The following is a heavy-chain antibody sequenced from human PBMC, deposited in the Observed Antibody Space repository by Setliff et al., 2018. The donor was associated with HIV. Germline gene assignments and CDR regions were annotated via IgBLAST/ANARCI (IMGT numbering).Heavy chain of an antibody. CDR1: GGSFSGYY. D-gene: IGHD3-3*01. V-gene: IGHV4-59*01. J-gene: IGHJ4*02. Sequence: SETLSLTCSVSGGSFSGYYWSWIRQPPGKGLEWIGYIYIYNSGSTNYNPSLTIRVTISADTSRNQFSLKLTSVTAADTAIYYCARGVNFDYWGQGTQVTVSS. CDR3: ARGVNFDY. CDR2: IYIYNSGST.